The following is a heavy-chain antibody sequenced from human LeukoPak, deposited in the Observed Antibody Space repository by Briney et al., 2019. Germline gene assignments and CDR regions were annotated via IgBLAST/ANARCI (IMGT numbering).Heavy chain of an antibody. V-gene: IGHV3-30*02. J-gene: IGHJ6*03. D-gene: IGHD2-15*01. CDR3: AKTFCSGGTCYPYNYYYMDV. Sequence: GGSLRLSCVASGFTFNMYGMHWVRQAPCKGLEWVGIIRYDGNNKNNADSVKGRFTISRDNSKNTVYLQMNSLRPEDTAVYYCAKTFCSGGTCYPYNYYYMDVWGKGTAVTVSS. CDR2: IRYDGNNK. CDR1: GFTFNMYG.